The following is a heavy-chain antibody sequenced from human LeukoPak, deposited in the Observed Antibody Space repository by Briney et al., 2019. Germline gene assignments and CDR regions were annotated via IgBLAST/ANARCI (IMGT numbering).Heavy chain of an antibody. J-gene: IGHJ3*02. V-gene: IGHV3-21*04. Sequence: GGSLRLSCAASGFTFSSYGMHWVRQAPGKGLEWVSSISSSSSYIYYADSVKGRFTISRDNAKNSLYLQMNSLRAEDMALYYCAKDSHYDILTGRSGGAFDIWGQGTMVTVSS. CDR3: AKDSHYDILTGRSGGAFDI. D-gene: IGHD3-9*01. CDR1: GFTFSSYG. CDR2: ISSSSSYI.